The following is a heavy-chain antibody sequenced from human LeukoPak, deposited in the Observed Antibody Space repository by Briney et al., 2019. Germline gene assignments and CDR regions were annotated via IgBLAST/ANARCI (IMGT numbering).Heavy chain of an antibody. CDR2: IYYSGST. V-gene: IGHV4-39*01. CDR1: GGSISSSSYY. Sequence: KPSETLSLTCTVSGGSISSSSYYWGWIRQPPGKGLEWIGSIYYSGSTYYNPSLKSRVTISVDTSKNQFSLKLSSVTAADTAVYYCASSQFSPRGSGYPYYFDYWGQGTLVTVSS. CDR3: ASSQFSPRGSGYPYYFDY. J-gene: IGHJ4*02. D-gene: IGHD3-22*01.